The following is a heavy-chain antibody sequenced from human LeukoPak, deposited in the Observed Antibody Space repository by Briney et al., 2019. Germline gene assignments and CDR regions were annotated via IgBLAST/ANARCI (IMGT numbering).Heavy chain of an antibody. Sequence: GGSLRLSCAASGFTFGSYDIHWVRQATGKGLEWVSAIGPTGDTYYLGSVKGRFTISRENAKQSLYLQMNSLGAEDTAMYYCARAKPGGSGSDYGDRNIDYWGQGTLVTVSS. V-gene: IGHV3-13*01. CDR3: ARAKPGGSGSDYGDRNIDY. CDR1: GFTFGSYD. J-gene: IGHJ4*02. D-gene: IGHD4-17*01. CDR2: IGPTGDT.